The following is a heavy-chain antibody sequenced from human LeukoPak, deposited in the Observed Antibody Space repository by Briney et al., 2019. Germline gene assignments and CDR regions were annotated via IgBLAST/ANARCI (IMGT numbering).Heavy chain of an antibody. D-gene: IGHD3-3*01. CDR2: IKHDGSEK. V-gene: IGHV3-7*03. J-gene: IGHJ3*02. Sequence: GGSLRLSCAASGFTFSSYWMSWVRQAPGKGLEWVANIKHDGSEKYYVDSVKGRFTISRDNAKNSLYLRMNSLRAEDTAVYYCARVNDFWSGYSRDDAFDIWGQGTMVTVSS. CDR3: ARVNDFWSGYSRDDAFDI. CDR1: GFTFSSYW.